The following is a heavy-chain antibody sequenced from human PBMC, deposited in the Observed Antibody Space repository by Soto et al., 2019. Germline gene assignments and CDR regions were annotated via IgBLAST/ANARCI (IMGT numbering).Heavy chain of an antibody. CDR2: INHSGST. CDR3: ARVYDPSGYDFDE. CDR1: GGSFSGYY. V-gene: IGHV4-34*01. Sequence: PSETLSLTCAVYGGSFSGYYWSWIRQPPGKGLEWIGEINHSGSTNYNPSLKSRVTISVDTSKNQFSLKLSSVTAADTAVYYGARVYDPSGYDFDEWAQGTLVTVSS. D-gene: IGHD3-22*01. J-gene: IGHJ4*02.